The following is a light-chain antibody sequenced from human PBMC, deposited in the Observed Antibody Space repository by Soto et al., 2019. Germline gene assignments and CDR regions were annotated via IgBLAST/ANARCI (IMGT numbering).Light chain of an antibody. CDR3: ASYAGNILV. CDR2: EVS. Sequence: QSVLTQPPSASGSPGQSVTISCTATSYVSWYQQHPGKAPRLIIYEVSKRPSGVPDRFSGSTSGNTASLTVSGLQDEDEADYYCASYAGNILVFGGGTKLTVL. J-gene: IGLJ3*02. V-gene: IGLV2-8*01. CDR1: SY.